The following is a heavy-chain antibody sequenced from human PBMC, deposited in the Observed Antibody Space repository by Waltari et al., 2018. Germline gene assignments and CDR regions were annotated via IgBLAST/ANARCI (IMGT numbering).Heavy chain of an antibody. J-gene: IGHJ4*02. Sequence: QLQLQESGPGLVKPSETLSLTCTVSGGSIGSVTYSWGWIRQPPGTGLEYIAHIYDSGSTHYHPSLMSRAAISVDPSKNQFSLMLTSVTVADTAVYFCVRLLRGAAGFWGQGTLVTVSS. CDR2: IYDSGST. D-gene: IGHD6-13*01. V-gene: IGHV4-39*01. CDR3: VRLLRGAAGF. CDR1: GGSIGSVTYS.